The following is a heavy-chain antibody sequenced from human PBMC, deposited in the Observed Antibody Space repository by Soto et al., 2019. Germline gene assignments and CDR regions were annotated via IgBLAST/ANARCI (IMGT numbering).Heavy chain of an antibody. Sequence: LSLTCTVSGGSISSYYWSWIRQPPGKGLEWIGYIYYSGSTNYNPSLKSRVTISVDTSKNQFFLKLSSVTAADTAVYYCARGYYDSSGYSYYFDYWGQGTLVTVSS. CDR2: IYYSGST. CDR3: ARGYYDSSGYSYYFDY. J-gene: IGHJ4*02. CDR1: GGSISSYY. D-gene: IGHD3-22*01. V-gene: IGHV4-59*01.